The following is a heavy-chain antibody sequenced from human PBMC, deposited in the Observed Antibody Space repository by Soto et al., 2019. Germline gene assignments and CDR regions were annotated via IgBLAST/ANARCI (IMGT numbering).Heavy chain of an antibody. CDR1: GFSLSTSGMC. J-gene: IGHJ5*02. Sequence: GSGPTLVNPTQTLTLTFTFSGFSLSTSGMCVSWIRQPPGKALEWLARIDWDDDKYYSTSLKTRLTISKDTSKNQVVPTMTNMDPVDTATYYCARIRLGDNYDSSGYGPWGQGTLVTVSS. V-gene: IGHV2-70*11. D-gene: IGHD3-22*01. CDR3: ARIRLGDNYDSSGYGP. CDR2: IDWDDDK.